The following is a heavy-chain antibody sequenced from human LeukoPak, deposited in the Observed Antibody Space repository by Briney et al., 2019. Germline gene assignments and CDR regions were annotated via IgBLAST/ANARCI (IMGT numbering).Heavy chain of an antibody. D-gene: IGHD2-2*01. CDR2: ISSSSTI. V-gene: IGHV3-48*01. CDR3: ARQSFQGIVVVPAASDC. J-gene: IGHJ4*02. CDR1: GFTFSSYS. Sequence: GGSLRLSCAASGFTFSSYSMNSVRQAPGKGLEWVSYISSSSTIYYADSVKGRFTISRDNAKNSLYLQMNSLRAEDTAVYYCARQSFQGIVVVPAASDCWGQGTLVTVSS.